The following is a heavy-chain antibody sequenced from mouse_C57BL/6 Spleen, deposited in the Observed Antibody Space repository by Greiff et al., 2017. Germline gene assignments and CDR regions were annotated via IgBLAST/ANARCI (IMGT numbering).Heavy chain of an antibody. CDR2: NYPGDGDT. D-gene: IGHD5-1*01. V-gene: IGHV1-82*01. Sequence: QVQLQQSGPELVKPGASVKISCKASGYAFSSSWMNWVKQRPGKGLEWIGRNYPGDGDTNYNGKFKGKATLTADKSSSTAYMQLSSLTSEDSAVYFCARRSTYYFDYWGQGTTLTVSS. CDR1: GYAFSSSW. J-gene: IGHJ2*01. CDR3: ARRSTYYFDY.